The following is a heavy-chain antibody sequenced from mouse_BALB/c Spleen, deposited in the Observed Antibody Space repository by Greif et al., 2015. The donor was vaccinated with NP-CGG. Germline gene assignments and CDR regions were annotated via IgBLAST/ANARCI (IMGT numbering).Heavy chain of an antibody. CDR2: IWAGGST. Sequence: LQVSGPGLVAPSQSLSITCPVSGVSLTSYGVHWVRQPPGKGLEWLGVIWAGGSTNYNSALMSRLSISKDNSKRQVCIKMNSLQTEDTAMDYCARDGYDAMDYWGQGTSVTVSS. V-gene: IGHV2-9*02. CDR3: ARDGYDAMDY. CDR1: GVSLTSYG. J-gene: IGHJ4*01.